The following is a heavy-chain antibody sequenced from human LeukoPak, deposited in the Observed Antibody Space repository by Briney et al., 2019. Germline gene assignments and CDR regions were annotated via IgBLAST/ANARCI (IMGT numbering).Heavy chain of an antibody. V-gene: IGHV3-74*01. D-gene: IGHD1-26*01. Sequence: PGGSLRLSCAASGFTFSGYWMHWVRQAPGKGLVWVSRISGDGSGTNYDDSVKGRFTISRDNAKNSLYLQMNSLRAEDTAVYYCAREECSGSYYFDYWGQGTLVTVSS. CDR1: GFTFSGYW. CDR2: ISGDGSGT. J-gene: IGHJ4*02. CDR3: AREECSGSYYFDY.